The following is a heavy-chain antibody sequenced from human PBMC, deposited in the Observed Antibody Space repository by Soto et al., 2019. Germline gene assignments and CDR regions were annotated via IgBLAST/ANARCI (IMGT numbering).Heavy chain of an antibody. Sequence: QVQLQESGPGLVKPSQTLSLTCTVSGGSISSGGYYWSWIRQHPGKGLEWIGYIYYSGSTYYNPSLKSRVTISVDTSKNQFSLKLSSVTAADTAVYYCAREKEGGYCSGGSCYFDAFDIWGQGTMVTVSS. CDR1: GGSISSGGYY. D-gene: IGHD2-15*01. CDR2: IYYSGST. CDR3: AREKEGGYCSGGSCYFDAFDI. V-gene: IGHV4-31*03. J-gene: IGHJ3*02.